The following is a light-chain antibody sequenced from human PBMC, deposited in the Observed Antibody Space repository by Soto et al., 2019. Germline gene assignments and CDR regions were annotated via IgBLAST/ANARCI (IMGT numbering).Light chain of an antibody. CDR1: QSVSIY. V-gene: IGKV3-20*01. J-gene: IGKJ1*01. CDR3: QQYGSSPWT. Sequence: EFVLTQSPGTLSLSPGERATLSCWASQSVSIYLAWYQQKPGQAPRLLIYDASNRATSIPGRFSGSGSGTDFTLTISRLEPEDIAVFYCQQYGSSPWTFGQGTKVDI. CDR2: DAS.